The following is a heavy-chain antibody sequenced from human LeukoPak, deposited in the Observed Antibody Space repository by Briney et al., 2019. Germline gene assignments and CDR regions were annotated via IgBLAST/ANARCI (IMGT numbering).Heavy chain of an antibody. V-gene: IGHV5-51*01. D-gene: IGHD6-13*01. CDR3: ARHGKDSSSWSYYYYYMDV. CDR1: GYSFTSYW. CDR2: IYPGDSDT. J-gene: IGHJ6*03. Sequence: GESLKISCKGSGYSFTSYWIGWVRQMPGKGLEWMGIIYPGDSDTRYSPSFQGQVTISADKSISTAYLQWSSLKASDTAMYYCARHGKDSSSWSYYYYYMDVWGKGTTVTVSS.